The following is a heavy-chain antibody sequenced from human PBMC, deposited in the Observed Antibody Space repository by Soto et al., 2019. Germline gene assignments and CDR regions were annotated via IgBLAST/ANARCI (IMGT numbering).Heavy chain of an antibody. CDR1: GYTFTSYG. CDR2: ISAYNGNT. Sequence: QVQLVQSGAEVKKPGASVKVSCKASGYTFTSYGIIWVRQAPGQGLEWMGWISAYNGNTHKAEQLQGRVTMTTDTSTSTSYMELRSLRSDATSVYYCASHPLGIAVAENYWGQGTLVTVSS. CDR3: ASHPLGIAVAENY. V-gene: IGHV1-18*01. D-gene: IGHD6-19*01. J-gene: IGHJ4*02.